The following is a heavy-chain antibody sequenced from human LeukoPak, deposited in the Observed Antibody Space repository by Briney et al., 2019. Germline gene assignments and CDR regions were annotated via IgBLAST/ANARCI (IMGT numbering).Heavy chain of an antibody. V-gene: IGHV3-53*01. J-gene: IGHJ3*02. Sequence: GGSLRLSCAASGFTVSSNYMTWVRQAPGKGLEWVSVIYSGGRTYYADSVKGRFTISRDNSKNTLYLDMNSLRAEDTAVYYCASRSAGDYVNTIDIWGQGAMVTVSS. CDR3: ASRSAGDYVNTIDI. D-gene: IGHD4-17*01. CDR2: IYSGGRT. CDR1: GFTVSSNY.